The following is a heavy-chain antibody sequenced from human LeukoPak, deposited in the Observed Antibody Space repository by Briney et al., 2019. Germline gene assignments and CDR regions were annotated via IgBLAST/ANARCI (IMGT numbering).Heavy chain of an antibody. D-gene: IGHD1-1*01. V-gene: IGHV4-30-4*01. Sequence: PSETLSLTCTVSSGSISSGDYYWTWIRQPPWKGLEWIGNIYYSGSTYYNPSLKSRVTISVDTSNNQFSLKLSSVTAADTAVYYCAREERGAFDPWGQGTLVTVSS. J-gene: IGHJ5*02. CDR2: IYYSGST. CDR1: SGSISSGDYY. CDR3: AREERGAFDP.